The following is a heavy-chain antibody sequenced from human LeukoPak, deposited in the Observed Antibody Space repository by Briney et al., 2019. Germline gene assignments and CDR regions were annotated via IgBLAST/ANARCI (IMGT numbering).Heavy chain of an antibody. Sequence: PSETLSLTCTVSGGSISSYYWSWIRQPPGKGLEWIGYIYYSGSTNYNPSLKSRVTISVDTSKNQFSLKLSSVTAADTAVYYCPRAKAPYSSTILFDYWGQGTLVTVSS. CDR1: GGSISSYY. CDR2: IYYSGST. J-gene: IGHJ4*02. D-gene: IGHD2-2*01. CDR3: PRAKAPYSSTILFDY. V-gene: IGHV4-59*01.